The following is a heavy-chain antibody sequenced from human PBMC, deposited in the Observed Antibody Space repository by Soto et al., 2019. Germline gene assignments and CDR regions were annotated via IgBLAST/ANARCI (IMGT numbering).Heavy chain of an antibody. J-gene: IGHJ3*02. CDR1: GLSVTANY. D-gene: IGHD5-18*01. V-gene: IGHV3-53*01. CDR3: ARRDDSETFDI. CDR2: IYRGGGT. Sequence: ESGGGLLQPGGSLRLICAASGLSVTANYMTWVRQAPGKGLEWLSIIYRGGGTYYADSLKGRAIISRDGSRNMVFLQMNSLTAEDAGVYYCARRDDSETFDIWGRGTVVNVSS.